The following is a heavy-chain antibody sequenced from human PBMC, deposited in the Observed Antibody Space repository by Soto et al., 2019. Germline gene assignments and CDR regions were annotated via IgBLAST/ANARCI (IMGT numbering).Heavy chain of an antibody. V-gene: IGHV4-39*01. Sequence: QLQLQESGPGLVKPSETLSLTCTVSGGSISSSSNHWGWIRQPPGKGLEWIGNIYYIENTYYNPSLKSRVTTSVNTSKNQFPRRLTSVTAADTAVYYCATHPPYGPLDHWGQGTLVAVSS. J-gene: IGHJ4*02. CDR1: GGSISSSSNH. D-gene: IGHD4-17*01. CDR3: ATHPPYGPLDH. CDR2: IYYIENT.